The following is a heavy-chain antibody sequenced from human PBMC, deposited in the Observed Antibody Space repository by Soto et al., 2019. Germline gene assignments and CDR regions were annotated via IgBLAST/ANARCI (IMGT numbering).Heavy chain of an antibody. CDR1: GYTFTSYD. V-gene: IGHV1-8*01. Sequence: QVQLVQSGAEVKKPGASVKVSCKASGYTFTSYDINWVRQATGQGLEWMGWMNPNSGNTGYAQKLEGRVPINRTTSLSTAYMELSSLRYEDTAVYYCAWDIVAAMAGYWGQGTLVTVS. CDR3: AWDIVAAMAGY. J-gene: IGHJ4*02. CDR2: MNPNSGNT. D-gene: IGHD5-12*01.